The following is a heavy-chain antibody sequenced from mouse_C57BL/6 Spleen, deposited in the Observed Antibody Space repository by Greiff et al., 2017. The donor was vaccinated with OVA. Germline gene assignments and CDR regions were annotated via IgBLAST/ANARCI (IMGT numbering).Heavy chain of an antibody. J-gene: IGHJ2*01. V-gene: IGHV14-3*01. CDR2: IDPANGNT. CDR3: ASATPDYYGSNYFDY. Sequence: EVQRVESVAELVRPGASVKLSCTASGFNIKNTYMHWVKQRPEQGLEWIGRIDPANGNTKYAPKFQGKATITADTSSNTAYLQLSSLTSEDTAIYYCASATPDYYGSNYFDYWGQGTTLTVSS. CDR1: GFNIKNTY. D-gene: IGHD1-1*01.